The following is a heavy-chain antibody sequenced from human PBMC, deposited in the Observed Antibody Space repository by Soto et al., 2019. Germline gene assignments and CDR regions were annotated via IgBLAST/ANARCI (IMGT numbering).Heavy chain of an antibody. J-gene: IGHJ3*02. CDR3: ARPRGGGGPYDAIDI. V-gene: IGHV4-30-4*01. CDR2: IYYSGST. CDR1: GGSISSGDYY. D-gene: IGHD3-16*01. Sequence: QVQLQESGPGLVKPSQTLSLTCTVSGGSISSGDYYWSWIRQPPGKGLEWIGYIYYSGSTDYNPSLKGRVTMSVDASKNQFSLKLSSVTAADTAVYYCARPRGGGGPYDAIDIWGQGTMVMVSS.